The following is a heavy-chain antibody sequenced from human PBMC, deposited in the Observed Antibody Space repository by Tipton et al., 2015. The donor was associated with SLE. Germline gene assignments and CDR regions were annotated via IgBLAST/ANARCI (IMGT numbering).Heavy chain of an antibody. V-gene: IGHV4-61*02. J-gene: IGHJ4*02. D-gene: IGHD1-1*01. CDR3: ARVLDVLDY. Sequence: TLSLTCTVSGASVSSRSYYWNWVRQPAEKGLEWIGRIYTGGFTYYNPSLESRVTISRDTSKNQFSLKLTSVTAADTAVYYCARVLDVLDYWGQGTLVTVSS. CDR2: IYTGGFT. CDR1: GASVSSRSYY.